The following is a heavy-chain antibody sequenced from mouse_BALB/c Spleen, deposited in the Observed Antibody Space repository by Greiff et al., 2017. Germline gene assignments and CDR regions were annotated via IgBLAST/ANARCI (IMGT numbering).Heavy chain of an antibody. J-gene: IGHJ4*01. Sequence: VQLVESGPELVRPGVSVKISCKGSSYTFTDYAMHWVKQSHAKSLEWIGVISTYYGNTNYNQKFKGKATMTVDKSSSTAYMELARLTSEDSAVYYCARGPLLRLRDAMDYWGQGTSVTVSS. CDR1: SYTFTDYA. V-gene: IGHV1-67*01. CDR2: ISTYYGNT. D-gene: IGHD1-2*01. CDR3: ARGPLLRLRDAMDY.